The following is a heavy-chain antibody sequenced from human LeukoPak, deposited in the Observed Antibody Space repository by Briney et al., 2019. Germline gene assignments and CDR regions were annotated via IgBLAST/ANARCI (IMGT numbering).Heavy chain of an antibody. CDR2: IYTLDSP. CDR1: GLTVSCNY. J-gene: IGHJ4*02. CDR3: AREFAQYSSGRTYYFDY. D-gene: IGHD6-19*01. V-gene: IGHV3-53*01. Sequence: GGSLRHPCQASGLTVSCNYMSFVTQAPGMGWIRHPVIYTLDSPYYADSVKAQFTISRHNSKNTLYLQMNSLRAEDTAVYYCAREFAQYSSGRTYYFDYWGQGTLVTVSS.